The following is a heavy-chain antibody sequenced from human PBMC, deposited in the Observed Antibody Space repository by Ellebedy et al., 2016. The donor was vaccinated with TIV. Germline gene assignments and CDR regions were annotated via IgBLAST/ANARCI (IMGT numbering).Heavy chain of an antibody. Sequence: GGSLRLSXAASGFTFSSYWMSWVRQAPGKGLEWVSAISGSGDNTFYADSVKGRFTISRDNSKNTLYLQMSSLRSEDTAVYYCAAGNIVATFWGQGTLVTVSS. CDR1: GFTFSSYW. D-gene: IGHD5-12*01. V-gene: IGHV3-23*01. CDR3: AAGNIVATF. J-gene: IGHJ4*02. CDR2: ISGSGDNT.